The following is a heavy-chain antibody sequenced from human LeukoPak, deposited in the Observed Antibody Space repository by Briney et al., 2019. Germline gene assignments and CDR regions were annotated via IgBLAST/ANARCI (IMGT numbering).Heavy chain of an antibody. CDR3: AGDRTVVTPAYYFDY. D-gene: IGHD4-23*01. Sequence: SVKVSCKASGGTFSSYAISWVRQAPGQGLEWMGGIIPIFGTANYAQKFQGRVTITADESTSTAYMELSSLRSEDTAVYYCAGDRTVVTPAYYFDYWGQGTLVTVSS. CDR1: GGTFSSYA. J-gene: IGHJ4*02. CDR2: IIPIFGTA. V-gene: IGHV1-69*01.